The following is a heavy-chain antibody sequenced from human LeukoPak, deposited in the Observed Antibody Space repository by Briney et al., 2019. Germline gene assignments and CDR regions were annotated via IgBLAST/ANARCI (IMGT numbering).Heavy chain of an antibody. CDR2: INHSGST. D-gene: IGHD3-22*01. CDR3: ARGDSSGYYFRYFDY. V-gene: IGHV4-34*01. Sequence: SETLSLTCAVYGGSFSGYYWSWIRQPPGKGLEWIGEINHSGSTNYNPSLKSRVTISVDTSKNQFSLRLSSVTAADTAVYYCARGDSSGYYFRYFDYWGQGTLVTVSS. J-gene: IGHJ4*02. CDR1: GGSFSGYY.